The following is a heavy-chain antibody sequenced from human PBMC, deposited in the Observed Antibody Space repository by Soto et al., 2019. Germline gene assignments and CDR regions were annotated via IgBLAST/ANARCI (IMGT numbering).Heavy chain of an antibody. CDR1: GLTFSSSA. CDR2: IVAGSGDT. D-gene: IGHD3-3*01. V-gene: IGHV1-58*01. Sequence: ASVKVSCKASGLTFSSSAVQWVRQSRGQRLEWIGWIVAGSGDTKYAQRFHERVTFSRDMSTDTAYMELSSLRSDDTGVYYCAARSDFRFYYSDMDVWGQGTTVTV. J-gene: IGHJ6*02. CDR3: AARSDFRFYYSDMDV.